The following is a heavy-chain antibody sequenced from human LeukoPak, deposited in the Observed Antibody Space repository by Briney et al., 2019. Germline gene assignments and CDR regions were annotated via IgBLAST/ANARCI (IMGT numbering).Heavy chain of an antibody. V-gene: IGHV3-49*04. J-gene: IGHJ4*02. D-gene: IGHD3-10*01. CDR2: IRSKAYGGTT. Sequence: PGGSLRLSCTASGFTFGDYAMSWVRQAPGKGLGWVGFIRSKAYGGTTEYAASVKGRFPISRDDSKSIAYQQMNSLKTEDTAVYYCTRDRGSLDYWGQGTLVTVSS. CDR3: TRDRGSLDY. CDR1: GFTFGDYA.